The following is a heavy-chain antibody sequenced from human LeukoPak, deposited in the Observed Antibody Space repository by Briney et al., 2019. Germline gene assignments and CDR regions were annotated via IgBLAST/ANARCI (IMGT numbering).Heavy chain of an antibody. J-gene: IGHJ6*02. CDR1: GGTFSSYG. D-gene: IGHD6-6*01. CDR2: ISGYNGNT. V-gene: IGHV1-18*01. Sequence: ASVKVSCKASGGTFSSYGISWVRQAPGQGLEWMGWISGYNGNTNYAQKVQGRVTMTTDTSTSTAYMELRSLRSDDTAVYYCARDRPSLGMDYYYGMDVWGQGTTVTVSS. CDR3: ARDRPSLGMDYYYGMDV.